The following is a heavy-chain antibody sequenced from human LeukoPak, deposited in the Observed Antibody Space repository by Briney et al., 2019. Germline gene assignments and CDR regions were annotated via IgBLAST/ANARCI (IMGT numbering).Heavy chain of an antibody. V-gene: IGHV4-4*07. Sequence: SETLSLTCTVSGGSISSHSWSWIRQPAGKGLEWIGRIFTSGNTYYNPSLKSRVVMSVDTSKNQFSLRLSSVTAADTAVYFCAKGLRYLSFNDAFDIWGQGTMVTVSS. CDR3: AKGLRYLSFNDAFDI. D-gene: IGHD3-9*01. J-gene: IGHJ3*02. CDR2: IFTSGNT. CDR1: GGSISSHS.